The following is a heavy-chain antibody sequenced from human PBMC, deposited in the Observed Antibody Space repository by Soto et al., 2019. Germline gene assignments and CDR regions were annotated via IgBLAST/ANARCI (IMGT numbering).Heavy chain of an antibody. Sequence: ASVNVSCKAXGYAFTSCGISWVRQAPGQGLEWMGWISAYNGNTNYAQKLQGRVTMTTDTSTSTAYMELRSLRSDDTAVYYCARDLRRITMVRDPWGQRTLVTVSS. CDR1: GYAFTSCG. J-gene: IGHJ5*02. CDR3: ARDLRRITMVRDP. CDR2: ISAYNGNT. V-gene: IGHV1-18*01. D-gene: IGHD3-10*01.